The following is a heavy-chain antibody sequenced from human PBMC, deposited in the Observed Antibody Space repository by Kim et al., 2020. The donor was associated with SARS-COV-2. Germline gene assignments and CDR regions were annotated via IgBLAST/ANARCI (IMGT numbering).Heavy chain of an antibody. CDR1: GFTFSSYA. CDR3: AKVSVGYRGYFQSSFDY. V-gene: IGHV3-23*01. J-gene: IGHJ4*02. D-gene: IGHD3-22*01. CDR2: ISGSGGST. Sequence: GGSLRLSCASSGFTFSSYAMSWVRQAPGKGLEWVSAISGSGGSTYYADSVKGRFTISRDNSKNTLYLQMNSLRAEDTAVYYCAKVSVGYRGYFQSSFDYWGQGTLVTVSS.